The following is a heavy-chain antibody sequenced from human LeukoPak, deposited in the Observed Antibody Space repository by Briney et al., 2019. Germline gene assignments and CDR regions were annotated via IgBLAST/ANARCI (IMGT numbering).Heavy chain of an antibody. J-gene: IGHJ4*02. Sequence: GGSLRLSCAASGFTFRSYAMSWVRQAPGKGLEWVSTISANGGSTYYADSVKGRVTISRDISKTTMYLQMNSLRAEDTAVYYCAKGDSTSWFFDYWGQGTLVAVSS. CDR1: GFTFRSYA. CDR2: ISANGGST. V-gene: IGHV3-23*01. CDR3: AKGDSTSWFFDY. D-gene: IGHD6-13*01.